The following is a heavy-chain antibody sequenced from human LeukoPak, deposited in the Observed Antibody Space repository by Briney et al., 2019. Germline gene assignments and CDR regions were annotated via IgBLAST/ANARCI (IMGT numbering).Heavy chain of an antibody. CDR3: ARVNCGGDCPFDY. J-gene: IGHJ4*02. Sequence: SVKVSCKASGYTFTSYGISWVRQAPGQGLEWMGGIIPIFGTANYAQKFQGRVTITADKSTSTAYMELSSLRSEDTAVYYCARVNCGGDCPFDYWGQGTLVTVSS. D-gene: IGHD2-21*02. CDR1: GYTFTSYG. V-gene: IGHV1-69*06. CDR2: IIPIFGTA.